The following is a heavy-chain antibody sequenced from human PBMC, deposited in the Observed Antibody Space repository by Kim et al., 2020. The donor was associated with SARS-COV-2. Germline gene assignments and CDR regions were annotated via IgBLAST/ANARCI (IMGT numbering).Heavy chain of an antibody. CDR3: AKVISSSWFFDY. CDR1: GFTFSSHA. D-gene: IGHD6-6*01. V-gene: IGHV3-23*01. CDR2: LTSGGGWT. Sequence: GGSLRLSCAASGFTFSSHAMTWVRQAPGKGLEWVSALTSGGGWTNYADSVKGRFTVSRDNSKNTLYLQMDSLRTEDTAVYFCAKVISSSWFFDYWGWGTL. J-gene: IGHJ4*02.